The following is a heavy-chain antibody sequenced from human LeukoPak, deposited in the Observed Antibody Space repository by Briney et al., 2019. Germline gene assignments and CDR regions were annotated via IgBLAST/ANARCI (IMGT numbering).Heavy chain of an antibody. Sequence: PSETLSLTCTVSGGSISSRTYFWGWIRQPPGKGLEWIGDIYYSSWSTYYIPSLKSRVTISVDTSKNHFSLKLSSVTAADTAVYYCASQVYCSAGSCYSNFWGQGTLVTVSS. J-gene: IGHJ4*02. D-gene: IGHD2-15*01. CDR2: IYYSSWST. V-gene: IGHV4-39*02. CDR1: GGSISSRTYF. CDR3: ASQVYCSAGSCYSNF.